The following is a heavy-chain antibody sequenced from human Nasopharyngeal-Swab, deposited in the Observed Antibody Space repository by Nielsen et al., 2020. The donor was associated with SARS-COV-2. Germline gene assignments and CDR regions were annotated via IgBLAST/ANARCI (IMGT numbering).Heavy chain of an antibody. CDR2: ITPSGGAT. D-gene: IGHD6-13*01. V-gene: IGHV1-46*02. CDR1: GFTFNQYY. Sequence: ASVKVSCKASGFTFNQYYMHWARQAPGQGLEWMGVITPSGGATNYARKFQGRVTMTRDPSTSTVYLDLSSLKSEDTAVYFCAREPGGIVAPGRHFDPWGQGTLVTVSS. CDR3: AREPGGIVAPGRHFDP. J-gene: IGHJ5*02.